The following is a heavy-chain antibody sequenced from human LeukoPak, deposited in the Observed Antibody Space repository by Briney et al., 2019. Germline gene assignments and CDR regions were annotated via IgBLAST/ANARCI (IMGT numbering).Heavy chain of an antibody. V-gene: IGHV5-51*01. CDR1: GYSFTSFW. J-gene: IGHJ4*02. CDR2: YYHGDIDT. CDR3: TRYFAQNRWPVFDY. Sequence: GESLKISLKGPGYSFTSFWIAWVRQVPGKGLEWMGLYYHGDIDTRYSPSFQGQVTTSADKSITTAYLQWSSLDASVTAMYYCTRYFAQNRWPVFDYWGQGTLVTVSS. D-gene: IGHD3-9*01.